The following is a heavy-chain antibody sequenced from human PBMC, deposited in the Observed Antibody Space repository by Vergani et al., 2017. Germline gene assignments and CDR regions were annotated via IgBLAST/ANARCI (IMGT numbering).Heavy chain of an antibody. CDR2: IKSDGSIT. Sequence: EVQLVESGGGLVQPGGSLRLSCTASGFSFNSYWMHWVRQVPGKGLLWVSRIKSDGSITAYADSVKGRFTISRDNAQNTLYLQMNSLRVEDTGVYYCARARCIETCYMSNWLDSWGQGTLVTVSS. V-gene: IGHV3-74*03. D-gene: IGHD3-9*01. CDR1: GFSFNSYW. CDR3: ARARCIETCYMSNWLDS. J-gene: IGHJ5*01.